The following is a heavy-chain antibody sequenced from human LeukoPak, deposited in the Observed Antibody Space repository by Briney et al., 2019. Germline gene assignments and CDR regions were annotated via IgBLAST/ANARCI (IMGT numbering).Heavy chain of an antibody. V-gene: IGHV4-34*01. CDR3: ARHTESRPFDP. CDR1: GGSFSNYY. Sequence: SETLSLTCAVYGGSFSNYYWSCIRQPPGKGLEWIGEVNHSGSTNYNPSLKSRVTISLDTSKNQFSLKLSSVTAADTAVYYCARHTESRPFDPWGQGALVAVSS. D-gene: IGHD4-17*01. J-gene: IGHJ5*02. CDR2: VNHSGST.